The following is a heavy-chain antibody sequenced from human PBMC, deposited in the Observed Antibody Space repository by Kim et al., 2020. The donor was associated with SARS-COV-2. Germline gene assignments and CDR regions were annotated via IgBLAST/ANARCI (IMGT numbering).Heavy chain of an antibody. V-gene: IGHV3-23*01. Sequence: GGSLRLSCAASGFTFSSYAMSWVRQAPGKGLEWVSAISGSGGSTYYADSVKGRFTISRDNSKNTLYLQMNSLRAEDTAVYYCAKGGEEKADGWQLAFDYWGQGTLVTVSS. CDR1: GFTFSSYA. J-gene: IGHJ4*02. D-gene: IGHD6-6*01. CDR2: ISGSGGST. CDR3: AKGGEEKADGWQLAFDY.